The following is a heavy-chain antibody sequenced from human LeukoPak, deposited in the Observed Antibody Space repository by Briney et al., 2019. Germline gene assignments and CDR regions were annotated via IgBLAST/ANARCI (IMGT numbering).Heavy chain of an antibody. CDR1: GFTFSNFA. J-gene: IGHJ5*02. CDR3: AKVDYYGSGRYNWFDP. Sequence: GSLRLSCAASGFTFSNFAMSWIRQAPGKGLEWVSGISGSGGSTYYADSVKGRFTISRDNSKNTLYLEMNSLRAEDTAVYYCAKVDYYGSGRYNWFDPWGQGTLVTVSS. D-gene: IGHD3-10*01. CDR2: ISGSGGST. V-gene: IGHV3-23*01.